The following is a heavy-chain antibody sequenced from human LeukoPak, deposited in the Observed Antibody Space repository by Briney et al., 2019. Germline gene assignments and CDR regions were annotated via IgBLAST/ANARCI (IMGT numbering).Heavy chain of an antibody. CDR2: INHSGST. CDR3: ARRRGYYGSGSYSDAYYYYYYMDV. CDR1: GGSFSGYY. V-gene: IGHV4-34*01. J-gene: IGHJ6*03. Sequence: SETLSLTCAVYGGSFSGYYWSWIRQPPGKGLEWIGEINHSGSTNYNPSLKSRVTISVDTSKNQFSLKLSSVTAADTAVYYCARRRGYYGSGSYSDAYYYYYYMDVWGKGTTVTISS. D-gene: IGHD3-10*01.